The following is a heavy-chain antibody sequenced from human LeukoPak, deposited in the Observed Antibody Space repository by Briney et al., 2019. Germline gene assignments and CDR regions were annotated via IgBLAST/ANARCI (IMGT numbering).Heavy chain of an antibody. CDR2: ISSTSKYI. V-gene: IGHV3-21*01. J-gene: IGHJ4*02. D-gene: IGHD5-18*01. CDR3: AREYTAMAYDY. Sequence: GGSLRLSCVASGFAFSDDSMNWVRQPPGKGLEWVSSISSTSKYIYYADSVKGRFTISRDNTKNSLFLQMNNLRVDDSAVYYCAREYTAMAYDYWGQGNLVTVSS. CDR1: GFAFSDDS.